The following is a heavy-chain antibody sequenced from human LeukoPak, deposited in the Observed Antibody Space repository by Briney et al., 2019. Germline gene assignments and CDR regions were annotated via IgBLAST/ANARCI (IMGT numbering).Heavy chain of an antibody. Sequence: GGSLRLSCAASGFTFSSYAMSWVRQAPGKGLEWVAVVWYDGNNKYYADSVKGRFTISRDNSKNTLYLQMNSLRAEDTAVYYCARDNMPYGDYVVSYWGQGTLVTVSS. CDR2: VWYDGNNK. CDR3: ARDNMPYGDYVVSY. D-gene: IGHD4-17*01. J-gene: IGHJ4*02. CDR1: GFTFSSYA. V-gene: IGHV3-33*08.